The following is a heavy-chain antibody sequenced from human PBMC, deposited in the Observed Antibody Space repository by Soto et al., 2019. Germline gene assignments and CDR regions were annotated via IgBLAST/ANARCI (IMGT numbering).Heavy chain of an antibody. CDR2: IHPILGTV. J-gene: IGHJ5*02. CDR1: GGTFSSYY. D-gene: IGHD3-16*01. Sequence: GASVKVSCKPSGGTFSSYYFSWVRQAPGQGLEWMGGIHPILGTVHYEQNIGGRVTITADKSTSIVHMELSSLRSEDTAVFYWAKEGDTREGRGVFFSWGQGTLVTVSS. V-gene: IGHV1-69*10. CDR3: AKEGDTREGRGVFFS.